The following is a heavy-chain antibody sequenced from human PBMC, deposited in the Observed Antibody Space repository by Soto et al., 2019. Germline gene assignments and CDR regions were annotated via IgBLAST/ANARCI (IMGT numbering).Heavy chain of an antibody. CDR2: IYPDGTTQ. Sequence: QVQLVESGGGVVQPGESLRLSCAASGFTFSSYLMHWVRQAPGKGLEWVAIIYPDGTTQYYGASVKGRFIISRDNSKSTLYVQMNSLRVEDTAVYLCARDVGSSSWHALDIWGQGTMVTVSS. D-gene: IGHD6-13*01. V-gene: IGHV3-33*01. J-gene: IGHJ3*02. CDR3: ARDVGSSSWHALDI. CDR1: GFTFSSYL.